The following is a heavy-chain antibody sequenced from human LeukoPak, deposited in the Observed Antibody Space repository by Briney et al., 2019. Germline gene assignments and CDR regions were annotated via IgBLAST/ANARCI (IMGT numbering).Heavy chain of an antibody. Sequence: ASVKVSCKASGYTFASYDINWVRQATGQGLEWMGWMNPNSGGTNYAQKFQGRVTMTRDTSISTAYMELSRLTSDDTAVYYCARGVAGSYYYYYMDVWGKGTTVTISS. CDR2: MNPNSGGT. CDR3: ARGVAGSYYYYYMDV. CDR1: GYTFASYD. V-gene: IGHV1-2*02. D-gene: IGHD6-19*01. J-gene: IGHJ6*03.